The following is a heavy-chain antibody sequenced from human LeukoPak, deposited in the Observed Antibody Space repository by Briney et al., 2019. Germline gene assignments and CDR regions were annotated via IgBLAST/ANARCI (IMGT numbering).Heavy chain of an antibody. CDR3: ASSYCSSTTCYDY. D-gene: IGHD2-2*01. Sequence: SETLSLTCAAYGGSFSGYYWSWIRQPPGKGLDWIGEINHSGITKYNPSLKSRVTMSVDTSKNQFSLKLTSVTAADTAVYYCASSYCSSTTCYDYWGHGTLVTVSS. V-gene: IGHV4-34*01. J-gene: IGHJ4*01. CDR2: INHSGIT. CDR1: GGSFSGYY.